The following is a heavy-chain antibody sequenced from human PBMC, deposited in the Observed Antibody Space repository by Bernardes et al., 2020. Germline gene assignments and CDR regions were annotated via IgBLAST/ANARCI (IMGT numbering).Heavy chain of an antibody. D-gene: IGHD6-13*01. V-gene: IGHV1-46*01. CDR1: GYTFTSYY. Sequence: ASVKVSCKASGYTFTSYYMHWVRQAPGQGLEWMGIINPSGGSTSYAQKFQGRVTMTRDTSTSTVYMELSSLRSEDTAVYYCARDLGHIAAAGTLFDYWGQGTLVTVSS. CDR3: ARDLGHIAAAGTLFDY. CDR2: INPSGGST. J-gene: IGHJ4*02.